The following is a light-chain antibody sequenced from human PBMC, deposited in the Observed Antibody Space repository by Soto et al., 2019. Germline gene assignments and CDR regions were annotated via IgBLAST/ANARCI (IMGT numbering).Light chain of an antibody. V-gene: IGLV2-14*01. CDR1: MRDVGAYNL. J-gene: IGLJ2*01. CDR2: EVR. Sequence: QSALTQPASVSGSPGQSITISCAGTMRDVGAYNLVSWYRQHPGRAPQLIIYEVRNRPSGISVRFSGSKSGNTASLTISGLQAEDEADYYCSSYTSKSSLIFGGGTKLTVL. CDR3: SSYTSKSSLI.